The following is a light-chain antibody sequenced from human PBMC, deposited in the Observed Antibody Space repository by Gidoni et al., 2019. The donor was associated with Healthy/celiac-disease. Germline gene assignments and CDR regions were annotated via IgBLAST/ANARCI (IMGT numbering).Light chain of an antibody. J-gene: IGKJ1*01. Sequence: DIQMTHSPSSVSASVGDRVTISCRASQGSSSWLAWYQQKPGKAPKLLIYAAASLQSGVPSRFSGSGSGKDFTLTISSLQPEDFATYYYQQANSFPPTFGQGTKVEIK. CDR3: QQANSFPPT. CDR1: QGSSSW. CDR2: AAA. V-gene: IGKV1-12*01.